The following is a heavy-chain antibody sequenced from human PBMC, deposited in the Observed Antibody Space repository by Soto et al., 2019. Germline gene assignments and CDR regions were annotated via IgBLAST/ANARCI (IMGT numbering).Heavy chain of an antibody. CDR2: IYYSGST. V-gene: IGHV4-59*08. CDR1: GGSISSYY. Sequence: SETLSLTCTVSGGSISSYYWSWIRQPPGKGLEWIGYIYYSGSTNYNPSLKSRVTISVDTSKNQFSLKLSSVTAADTAVYYCARLPEQVIVVVPATPFDYWGQATLLPLSS. CDR3: ARLPEQVIVVVPATPFDY. D-gene: IGHD2-2*01. J-gene: IGHJ4*02.